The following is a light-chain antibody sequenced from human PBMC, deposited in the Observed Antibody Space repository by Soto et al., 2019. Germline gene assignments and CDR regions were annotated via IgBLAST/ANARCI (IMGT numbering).Light chain of an antibody. V-gene: IGKV3-15*01. Sequence: EIVMTQSPATLSVSPRERATLSCRASQSVSNNLAWYQQKPGQAPRLLIYFASTRATGIPARFSGSGSGTEFTLTISSLQSEDFAVYYCQQYNKWPLTFGGGTKVETK. CDR3: QQYNKWPLT. CDR1: QSVSNN. CDR2: FAS. J-gene: IGKJ4*01.